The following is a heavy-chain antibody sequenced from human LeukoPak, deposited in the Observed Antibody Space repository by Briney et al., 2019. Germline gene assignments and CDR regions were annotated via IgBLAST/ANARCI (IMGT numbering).Heavy chain of an antibody. CDR1: GFTFSDYY. J-gene: IGHJ6*02. CDR3: ARGGAQGMDV. CDR2: ISGVASSI. V-gene: IGHV3-11*01. Sequence: GGSLRLSCAASGFTFSDYYMTWIRQAPGKGLEGVSYISGVASSIYYADSVKGRFTISRDNAKNSVYLQMNSLRVEDTAVYYCARGGAQGMDVWGQGTTVTVSS. D-gene: IGHD1-26*01.